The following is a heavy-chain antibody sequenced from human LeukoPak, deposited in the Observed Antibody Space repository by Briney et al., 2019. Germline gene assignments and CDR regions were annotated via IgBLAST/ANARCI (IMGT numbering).Heavy chain of an antibody. CDR1: GGSISSGYYY. Sequence: PSETLSLTCTVSGGSISSGYYYWSWIRQPPGKGLEWSGYIYCSRSTYYNQSLTSRVTISVDTSKNQYSLKLSSGTAAATAVYYCSSMTTVTSDFDYWGQGTLVTVSS. V-gene: IGHV4-30-4*08. CDR3: SSMTTVTSDFDY. D-gene: IGHD4-11*01. CDR2: IYCSRST. J-gene: IGHJ4*02.